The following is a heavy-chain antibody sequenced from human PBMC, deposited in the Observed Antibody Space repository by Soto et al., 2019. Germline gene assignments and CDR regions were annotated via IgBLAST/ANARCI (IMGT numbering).Heavy chain of an antibody. CDR2: INPSGGST. Sequence: ASVKVSCKASGYTFTSYYMHWVRQAPGQGLEWMGIINPSGGSTSYAQKFQGRVTITRDTSTSTAYMELSSLRSEDTAVYYCASLSYYYDSSGPSYYFDYWGQGTLVTVSS. V-gene: IGHV1-46*01. J-gene: IGHJ4*02. CDR1: GYTFTSYY. CDR3: ASLSYYYDSSGPSYYFDY. D-gene: IGHD3-22*01.